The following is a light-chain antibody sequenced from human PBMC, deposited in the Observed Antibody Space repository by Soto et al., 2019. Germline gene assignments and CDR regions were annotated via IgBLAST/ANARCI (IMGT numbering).Light chain of an antibody. V-gene: IGLV2-14*01. CDR2: DAN. J-gene: IGLJ2*01. CDR3: SSYTSSSVV. CDR1: SSDVGGYNH. Sequence: QSALTQPASVSGSPGQSTTISCTGTSSDVGGYNHVSWYQQHPGKAPKLMIYDANNRPSGVSTRFSGSKSGNTASLTISGLQPEDEANYYCSSYTSSSVVFGGVTKLTVL.